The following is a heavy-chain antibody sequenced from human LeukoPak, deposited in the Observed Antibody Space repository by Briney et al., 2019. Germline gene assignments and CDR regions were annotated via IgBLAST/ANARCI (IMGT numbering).Heavy chain of an antibody. CDR2: ISYDESNR. V-gene: IGHV3-30-3*01. J-gene: IGHJ3*02. Sequence: RPGGSLRLSCAASGFTFNSYTMHWVRQAPGKGLDWVALISYDESNRYYADSAKGRFTISRDNSKNTLYLQMNSLRPEDTAMYYCAREGGMAAAGPGDAFDIWGQGTMVTVSS. CDR3: AREGGMAAAGPGDAFDI. D-gene: IGHD6-13*01. CDR1: GFTFNSYT.